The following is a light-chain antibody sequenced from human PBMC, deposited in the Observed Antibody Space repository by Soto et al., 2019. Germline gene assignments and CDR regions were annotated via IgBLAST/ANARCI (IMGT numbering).Light chain of an antibody. Sequence: QAVLTKPPSASGTPGQRVTISCSGSSSNIGLHTVNWYQQLPGTAPKLLICSTNQRPSVVPDRFSGSKSGTSASLAISGLQSEDEADYYCSAWAYSLARVVFGRGTKLTVL. CDR3: SAWAYSLARVV. V-gene: IGLV1-44*01. CDR2: STN. J-gene: IGLJ2*01. CDR1: SSNIGLHT.